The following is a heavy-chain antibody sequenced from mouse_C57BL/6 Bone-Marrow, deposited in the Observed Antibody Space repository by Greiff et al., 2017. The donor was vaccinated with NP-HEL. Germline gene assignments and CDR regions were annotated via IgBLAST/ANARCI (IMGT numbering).Heavy chain of an antibody. CDR1: GYTFTSYW. CDR2: IDPSDSYT. CDR3: ARSPVVAGYYAMDY. Sequence: QVQLQQPGAELVKPGASVKLSCKASGYTFTSYWMQWVKQRPGQGLEWIGEIDPSDSYTNYNQKFKGKATLTVDTSSSTAYMQLSSLTSEDSAVDYCARSPVVAGYYAMDYWGQGTSVTVSS. D-gene: IGHD1-1*01. V-gene: IGHV1-50*01. J-gene: IGHJ4*01.